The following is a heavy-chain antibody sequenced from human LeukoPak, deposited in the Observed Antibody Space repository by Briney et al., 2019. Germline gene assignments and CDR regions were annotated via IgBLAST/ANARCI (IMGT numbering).Heavy chain of an antibody. CDR2: IYYSGST. CDR1: GASISSYY. V-gene: IGHV4-59*01. J-gene: IGHJ4*02. D-gene: IGHD3-10*01. CDR3: ARAVGGDGSGSL. Sequence: PSETLSLTCTVSGASISSYYWSWIRQPPGKGLEWIGYIYYSGSTNYNPSLKSRVTISVDTSKNQFSLKLSSVTAADTAVYYCARAVGGDGSGSLWGPGTLVTVSS.